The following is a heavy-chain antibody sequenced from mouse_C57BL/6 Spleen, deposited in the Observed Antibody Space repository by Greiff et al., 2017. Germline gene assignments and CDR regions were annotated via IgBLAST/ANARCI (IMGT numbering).Heavy chain of an antibody. CDR1: GFTFSDYG. CDR2: ISSGSSTI. CDR3: ARRKDDYDGGYAMDY. D-gene: IGHD2-4*01. J-gene: IGHJ4*01. Sequence: EVKLMESGGGLVKPGGSLKLSCAASGFTFSDYGMHWVRQAPEKGLEWVAYISSGSSTIYYADTVKGRFTIARDNAKNTLFLLMTSLRSEDTAMYYCARRKDDYDGGYAMDYWGQGTSVTVSS. V-gene: IGHV5-17*01.